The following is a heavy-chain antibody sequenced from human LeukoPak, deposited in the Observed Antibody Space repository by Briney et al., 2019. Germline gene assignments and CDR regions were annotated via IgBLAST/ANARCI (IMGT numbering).Heavy chain of an antibody. J-gene: IGHJ6*03. D-gene: IGHD3-22*01. CDR1: GFTFSSYG. V-gene: IGHV3-23*01. CDR2: ISGSGGST. CDR3: AKTPAYYYDSSGYYSYYYYMDV. Sequence: GGSLRLSCAASGFTFSSYGMSWVRQAPGKGLEWVSAISGSGGSTYYADSVKGRFTISRDNSKNTLYLQMNSLRAEDTAVYYCAKTPAYYYDSSGYYSYYYYMDVWGKGTTVTISS.